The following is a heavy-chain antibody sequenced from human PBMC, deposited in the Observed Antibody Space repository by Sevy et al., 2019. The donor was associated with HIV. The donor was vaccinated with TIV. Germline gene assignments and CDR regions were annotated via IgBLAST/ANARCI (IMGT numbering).Heavy chain of an antibody. CDR3: TVSGEILTGYYVDY. V-gene: IGHV3-49*03. CDR2: IRSKAYGGTT. J-gene: IGHJ4*02. D-gene: IGHD3-9*01. Sequence: GGSLRLSCTASGFTFGDYAMSWFRQAPGKGLEWVGFIRSKAYGGTTEYAASVKGRFTISRDDSKSIAYLQMNSLKTDDTAVYYCTVSGEILTGYYVDYWGQGTLVTVSS. CDR1: GFTFGDYA.